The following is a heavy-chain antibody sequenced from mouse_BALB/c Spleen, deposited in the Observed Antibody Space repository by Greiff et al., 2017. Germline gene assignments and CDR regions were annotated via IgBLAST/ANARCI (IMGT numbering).Heavy chain of an antibody. CDR3: ARDDYDDGHYFDY. D-gene: IGHD2-4*01. J-gene: IGHJ2*01. Sequence: EVQLQQSGAELVKPGASVKLSCTASGFNIKDTYMHWVKLRPEQGLEWIGRIDPANGNTKYDPKFQGKATITADTSSNTAYLQLSSLTSEDTAVYYCARDDYDDGHYFDYWGQGTTLTVSS. V-gene: IGHV14-3*02. CDR1: GFNIKDTY. CDR2: IDPANGNT.